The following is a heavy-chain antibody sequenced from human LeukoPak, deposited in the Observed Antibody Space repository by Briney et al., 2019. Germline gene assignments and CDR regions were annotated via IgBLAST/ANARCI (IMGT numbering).Heavy chain of an antibody. CDR1: GFTFSNAW. Sequence: PGGSLRLSCAASGFTFSNAWMSWVRQAPGKGLEWVGRIESKTDGGTTDYAAPVKGRFTISRDDSKNTLYLQMNSLKTEDTAVYYCTTGLVVVAATPFDYWGQGTLVTVSS. D-gene: IGHD2-15*01. J-gene: IGHJ4*02. V-gene: IGHV3-15*04. CDR3: TTGLVVVAATPFDY. CDR2: IESKTDGGTT.